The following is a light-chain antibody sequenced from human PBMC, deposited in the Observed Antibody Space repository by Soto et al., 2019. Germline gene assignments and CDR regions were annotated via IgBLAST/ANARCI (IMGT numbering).Light chain of an antibody. CDR2: DAS. V-gene: IGKV3-11*01. Sequence: EIVLTQSPATLSLSPGERATLSCRASQSVSSYLAWYQQKPGQAPRLLIYDASNRATGIPARFSGSGSGTDFTLTINSLEPEDFASYYCQQRTNWPPSLTFGGGTKVEIK. J-gene: IGKJ4*01. CDR3: QQRTNWPPSLT. CDR1: QSVSSY.